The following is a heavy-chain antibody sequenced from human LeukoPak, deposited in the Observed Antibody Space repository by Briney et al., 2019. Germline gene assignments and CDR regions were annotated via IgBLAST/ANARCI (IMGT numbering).Heavy chain of an antibody. Sequence: SQTLSLTCTVSGGSISSGGYYWSWIRQPPGKGLEWIGYIYHSGSTYYNPSLKSRVTISVDRSKNQFSLKLSSVTAADTAVYYCARERGLFGFYYMDVWGKGTTVTVSS. J-gene: IGHJ6*03. CDR1: GGSISSGGYY. CDR3: ARERGLFGFYYMDV. D-gene: IGHD3-3*01. CDR2: IYHSGST. V-gene: IGHV4-30-2*01.